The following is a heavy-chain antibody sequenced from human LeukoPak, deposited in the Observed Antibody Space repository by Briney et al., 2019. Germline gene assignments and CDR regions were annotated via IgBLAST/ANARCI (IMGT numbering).Heavy chain of an antibody. D-gene: IGHD3-3*01. CDR3: ARHYYDFRSGYWPH. Sequence: SETLSLTCTVSGVSISSSSYYWGWIRQPPGKGREWIGSIYYSGSTYYNPSLKSRATISVDTSKNQFSLKLSSVTAADTAVYYCARHYYDFRSGYWPHWSQGTLVTVSS. V-gene: IGHV4-39*01. CDR1: GVSISSSSYY. CDR2: IYYSGST. J-gene: IGHJ4*02.